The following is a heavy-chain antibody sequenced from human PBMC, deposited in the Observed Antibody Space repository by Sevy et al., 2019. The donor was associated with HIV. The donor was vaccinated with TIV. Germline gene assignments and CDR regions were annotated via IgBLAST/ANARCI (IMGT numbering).Heavy chain of an antibody. CDR3: AVGDTTMITDLDY. D-gene: IGHD3-16*01. V-gene: IGHV3-23*01. CDR1: GLTLTTTG. Sequence: GGSLRLSCAASGLTLTTTGMSWVRQAPGKGLEWVAGVTSDGTTYYADAVRDRFTVSRDNSKNTLYLQLNSLRADDTAVFYCAVGDTTMITDLDYWGQGTLVTVSS. J-gene: IGHJ4*02. CDR2: VTSDGTT.